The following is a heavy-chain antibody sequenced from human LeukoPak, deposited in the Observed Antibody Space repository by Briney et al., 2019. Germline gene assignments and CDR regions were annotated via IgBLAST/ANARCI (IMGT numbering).Heavy chain of an antibody. V-gene: IGHV1-2*02. CDR3: ARFYDSSGYYSFDI. D-gene: IGHD3-22*01. CDR1: GYTFTGYY. Sequence: ASVKVSCKASGYTFTGYYMHWVRQAPGQGLEWMGWINPNSGGTNYAQKFQGRVTMTRDTSISTACMELSRLRSDDTAVYYCARFYDSSGYYSFDIWGQGTMVTVSS. J-gene: IGHJ3*02. CDR2: INPNSGGT.